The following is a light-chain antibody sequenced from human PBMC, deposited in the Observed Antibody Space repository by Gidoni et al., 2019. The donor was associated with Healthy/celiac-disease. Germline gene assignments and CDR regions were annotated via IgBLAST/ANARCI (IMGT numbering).Light chain of an antibody. V-gene: IGLV3-21*04. CDR1: NIGSKS. CDR3: QVWDSSSDHPYA. J-gene: IGLJ1*01. CDR2: YDS. Sequence: SYVLTQPPSVTVAPGKTARITCGGNNIGSKSVHWDQQKPGQAPVLVIYYDSDRPSGIPERFSGSNSGNTATLTISRVEAGDEADYYCQVWDSSSDHPYAFGTGTKVTVL.